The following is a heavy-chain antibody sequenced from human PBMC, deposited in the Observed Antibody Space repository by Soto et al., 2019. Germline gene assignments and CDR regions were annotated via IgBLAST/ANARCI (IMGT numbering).Heavy chain of an antibody. CDR3: ARAMSDYVWGSYRPIPYYYYYGMDV. V-gene: IGHV3-30-3*01. J-gene: IGHJ6*02. D-gene: IGHD3-16*02. CDR1: GFTFSSYA. CDR2: ISYDGSNK. Sequence: GGSLRLSCAASGFTFSSYAMHWVRQAPGKGLEWVAVISYDGSNKYYADSVKGRFTISRDNSKNTLYLQMNSLRAEDTAVYYCARAMSDYVWGSYRPIPYYYYYGMDVWGQGTTVTVSS.